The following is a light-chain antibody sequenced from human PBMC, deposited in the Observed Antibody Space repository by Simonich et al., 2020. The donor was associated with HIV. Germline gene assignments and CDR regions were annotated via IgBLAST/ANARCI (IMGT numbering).Light chain of an antibody. CDR3: QQYYSTPPT. CDR2: AAS. Sequence: DIQMTQSPSSLSASVGDRVTITCRASQGISNSLAWSQQKPGTAPKVLLYAASRLESGVPSRFSGSGSGTDYTLTISSLQPEDVAVYYCQQYYSTPPTFGQGTKVEIK. J-gene: IGKJ1*01. V-gene: IGKV1-NL1*01. CDR1: QGISNS.